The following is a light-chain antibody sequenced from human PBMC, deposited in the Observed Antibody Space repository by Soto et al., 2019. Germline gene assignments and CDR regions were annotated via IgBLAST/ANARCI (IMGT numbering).Light chain of an antibody. Sequence: EIVLTQSPATLSLSPGERGTLSCRASQSVSSSLAWYQQKPGQAPRLLIYAASNRATGIPARFSGSGSGTDFTLTISSLEPEDFAVYYCQQRVNWPQITFGQGTRLEIK. CDR1: QSVSSS. V-gene: IGKV3-11*01. CDR2: AAS. J-gene: IGKJ5*01. CDR3: QQRVNWPQIT.